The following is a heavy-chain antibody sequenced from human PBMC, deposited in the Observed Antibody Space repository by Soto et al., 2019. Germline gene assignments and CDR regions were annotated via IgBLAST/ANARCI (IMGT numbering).Heavy chain of an antibody. CDR3: ARRYCSSTSCYRVFDY. CDR2: IYYSGSA. D-gene: IGHD2-2*02. Sequence: PSETLSLTCTVSGGSVSSGSYYWSCIRQPPGKGLEWIGYIYYSGSANYNPSLKSRVTISVDTSKNQFSLKLSSVTAADTAVYYCARRYCSSTSCYRVFDYWGQGTLVTVSS. CDR1: GGSVSSGSYY. J-gene: IGHJ4*02. V-gene: IGHV4-61*01.